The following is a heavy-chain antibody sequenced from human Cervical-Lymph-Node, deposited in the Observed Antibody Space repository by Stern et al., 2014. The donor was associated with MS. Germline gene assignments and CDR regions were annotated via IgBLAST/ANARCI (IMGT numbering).Heavy chain of an antibody. CDR2: IYYSGST. J-gene: IGHJ4*02. Sequence: VQLVESGPGLVKPSQTLSLTCTVSGGSISSGDYYWSWIRQPPGKGLEWIGYIYYSGSTYYNPSLKSRVTISVDTSKNQFSLKLSSVTAADTAVYYCARGVTIFGVVKNWGQGTLVTVSS. D-gene: IGHD3-3*01. CDR3: ARGVTIFGVVKN. CDR1: GGSISSGDYY. V-gene: IGHV4-30-4*01.